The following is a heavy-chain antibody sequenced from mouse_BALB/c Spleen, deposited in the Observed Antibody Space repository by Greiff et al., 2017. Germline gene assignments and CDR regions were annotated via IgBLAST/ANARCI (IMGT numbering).Heavy chain of an antibody. CDR2: ILPGSGST. CDR3: ARRRERGYFYFDY. J-gene: IGHJ2*01. Sequence: QVQLQQSGAELMKPGASVKISCKATGYTFSSYWIEWVKQRPGHGLEWIGEILPGSGSTNYNEKFKGKATFTADTSSNTAYMQLSSLTSEDSAVYYCARRRERGYFYFDYWGQGTTLTVSS. CDR1: GYTFSSYW. V-gene: IGHV1-9*01. D-gene: IGHD2-3*01.